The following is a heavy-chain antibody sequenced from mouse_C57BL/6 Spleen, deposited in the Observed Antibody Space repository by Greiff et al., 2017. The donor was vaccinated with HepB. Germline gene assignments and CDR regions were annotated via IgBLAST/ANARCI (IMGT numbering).Heavy chain of an antibody. D-gene: IGHD2-9*01. Sequence: VQLQQSGAELVKPGASVKMSCKASGYTFTSYWITWVKQRPGQGLEWIGDIYPGSGSTNYNEKFKSKATLTVDTSSSTAYMQLSSLTSEDSAVYYFASAYYGYDGFAYWGQGTLVTVSA. CDR1: GYTFTSYW. V-gene: IGHV1-55*01. J-gene: IGHJ3*01. CDR2: IYPGSGST. CDR3: ASAYYGYDGFAY.